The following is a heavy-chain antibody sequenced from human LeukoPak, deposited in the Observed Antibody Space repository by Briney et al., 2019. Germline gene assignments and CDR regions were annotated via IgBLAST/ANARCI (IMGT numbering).Heavy chain of an antibody. CDR3: ARGWSSGWQDFDY. J-gene: IGHJ4*02. Sequence: SVKVSCKASGGTCSSYAISWVRQAPGQGLEWMGGIIPIFGTANYAQKFQGRVTITADESTSTAYMELSSLRSEDTAVYYCARGWSSGWQDFDYWGQGTLVTVSS. CDR2: IIPIFGTA. D-gene: IGHD6-19*01. CDR1: GGTCSSYA. V-gene: IGHV1-69*13.